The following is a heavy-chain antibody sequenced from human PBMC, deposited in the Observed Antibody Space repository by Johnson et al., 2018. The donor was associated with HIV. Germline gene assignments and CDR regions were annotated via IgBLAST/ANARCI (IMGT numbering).Heavy chain of an antibody. D-gene: IGHD3-10*01. Sequence: VQLVESGGGVVQPGRSLRLSCVASGFTFNSYAMHWVRQAPGKGLEWVAIISYDGTNKYYADSVKGRLTISRDRYKNTLYLQMNSLRAEDTAVYYCAKKEGGFGEAIDSFDIWGQGTMVTVSS. J-gene: IGHJ3*02. CDR2: ISYDGTNK. CDR1: GFTFNSYA. V-gene: IGHV3-30*04. CDR3: AKKEGGFGEAIDSFDI.